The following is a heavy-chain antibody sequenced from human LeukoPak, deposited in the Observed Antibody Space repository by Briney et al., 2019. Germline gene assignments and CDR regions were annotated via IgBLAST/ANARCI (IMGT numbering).Heavy chain of an antibody. V-gene: IGHV3-48*02. CDR1: GFTFSNYN. J-gene: IGHJ4*02. CDR3: ARRFDS. Sequence: PGGSLRLSCAASGFTFSNYNMNWVRQAPGKGLEWVSHITSSSTIYYADSVKGRFTISRDNAKNSLYLQMNSLSDEDTAVYYCARRFDSWGQGTLVTVSS. CDR2: ITSSSTI.